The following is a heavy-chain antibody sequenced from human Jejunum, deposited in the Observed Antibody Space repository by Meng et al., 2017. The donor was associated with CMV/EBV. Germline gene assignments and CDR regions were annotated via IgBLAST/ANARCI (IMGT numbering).Heavy chain of an antibody. CDR3: AKLGIAAAGTVDY. V-gene: IGHV3-23*01. D-gene: IGHD6-13*01. Sequence: SGFTFSSYAMSWVRQAPGKGLEWVSAISGSGGSTYYADSVRGRFTISRDNSKNTLYLQMNSLRAEDTAVYYCAKLGIAAAGTVDYWGQGTLVTVSS. CDR2: ISGSGGST. CDR1: GFTFSSYA. J-gene: IGHJ4*02.